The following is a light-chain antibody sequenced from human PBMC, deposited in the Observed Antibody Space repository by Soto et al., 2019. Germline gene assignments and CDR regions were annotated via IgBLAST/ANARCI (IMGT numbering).Light chain of an antibody. CDR3: QSYDSSLSGYV. CDR2: GNS. CDR1: SSNIGAGYD. V-gene: IGLV1-40*01. Sequence: QLVLTQPPSVSGAPGQRVTISCTGSSSNIGAGYDVHWYQQLPGKAPKLLIYGNSNRPSGVPDRFSGSKSGTSASLAITGLQAEDEADYYCQSYDSSLSGYVFGTGTKVTVL. J-gene: IGLJ1*01.